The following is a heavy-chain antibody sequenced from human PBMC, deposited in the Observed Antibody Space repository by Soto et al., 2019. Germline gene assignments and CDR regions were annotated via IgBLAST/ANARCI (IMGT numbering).Heavy chain of an antibody. CDR3: ASTRMIVALFDY. J-gene: IGHJ4*02. D-gene: IGHD3-22*01. CDR2: IYYSGST. V-gene: IGHV4-61*01. Sequence: ETLSLTCTVSGGSVSSGSYYWSWIRQPPGKGLEWIGYIYYSGSTNYNPSLKSRVTISVDTSKNQFSLKLSSVTAADTAVYYCASTRMIVALFDYWGQGTLVTVSS. CDR1: GGSVSSGSYY.